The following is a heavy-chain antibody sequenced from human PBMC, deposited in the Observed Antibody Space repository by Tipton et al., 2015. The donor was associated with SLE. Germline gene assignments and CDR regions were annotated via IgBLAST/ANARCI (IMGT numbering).Heavy chain of an antibody. CDR2: IYTSGRT. D-gene: IGHD3-10*01. CDR1: GGSISSGGYS. Sequence: TLSLTCAVSGGSISSGGYSWSWIRQPAGKGLEWIGYIYTSGRTNYNSSLKSRVTISVDTSKNQFSLKLSSVTAADTAVYYCARVEVGYGSGSFHYWGQGTLVTVSS. J-gene: IGHJ4*02. CDR3: ARVEVGYGSGSFHY. V-gene: IGHV4-61*09.